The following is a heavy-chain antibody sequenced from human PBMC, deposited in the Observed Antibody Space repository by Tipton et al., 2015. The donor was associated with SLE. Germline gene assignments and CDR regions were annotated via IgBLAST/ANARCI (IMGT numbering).Heavy chain of an antibody. V-gene: IGHV3-30*02. D-gene: IGHD3-16*01. CDR2: IRFDGTKK. Sequence: SLRLSCAASGFTFSNYGMHWVRQAPGMGPEWVAFIRFDGTKKYHADSVKGRFTISRDNSKNTLDLQMNSLRAGDTAVYYCAKDWGGFYSYFDYWGQGTLVTVSS. CDR1: GFTFSNYG. CDR3: AKDWGGFYSYFDY. J-gene: IGHJ4*02.